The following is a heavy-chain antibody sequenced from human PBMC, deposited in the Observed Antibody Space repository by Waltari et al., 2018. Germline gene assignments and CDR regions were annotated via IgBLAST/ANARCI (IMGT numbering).Heavy chain of an antibody. V-gene: IGHV3-23*01. D-gene: IGHD7-27*01. CDR2: ISEAGALS. J-gene: IGHJ4*02. Sequence: EVQLLASGGGVVQPGGSLRLSCAASGFSFSTYVMNWVRQASGKGLEWVSSISEAGALSTCAESGNGRFTISRDNSKNTLYLQMNSLRADDTAVYYCARGPGVDSWGQGTLVTISS. CDR3: ARGPGVDS. CDR1: GFSFSTYV.